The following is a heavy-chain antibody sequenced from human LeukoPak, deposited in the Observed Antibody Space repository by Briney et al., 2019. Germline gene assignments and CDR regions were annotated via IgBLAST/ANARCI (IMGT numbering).Heavy chain of an antibody. V-gene: IGHV3-21*01. J-gene: IGHJ6*03. CDR2: ISSSSSYI. CDR3: AGDPSSSGWSQYYYYYMDV. D-gene: IGHD6-19*01. Sequence: GGSLRLSCAASGFTFSSYSMNWVRQAPGKGLEWVSSISSSSSYIYYADSVKGRFTISRDNAKNSLYLQMNSLRAEDTAVYYCAGDPSSSGWSQYYYYYMDVWGKGTTVTISS. CDR1: GFTFSSYS.